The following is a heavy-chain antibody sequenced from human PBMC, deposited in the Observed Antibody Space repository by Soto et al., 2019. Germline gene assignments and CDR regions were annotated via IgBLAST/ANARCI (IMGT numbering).Heavy chain of an antibody. Sequence: SGPTLVNPTQTLTLTCTFSGFSLSTSGMCVSWILQPTGKALEWLALIDWDDDKYYSTSLKTRLTISKDTSKNQVVLTMTNMDPVDTATYYCARMWERSYYYGMDVWGQGTTVTVSS. J-gene: IGHJ6*02. D-gene: IGHD1-1*01. V-gene: IGHV2-70*01. CDR1: GFSLSTSGMC. CDR2: IDWDDDK. CDR3: ARMWERSYYYGMDV.